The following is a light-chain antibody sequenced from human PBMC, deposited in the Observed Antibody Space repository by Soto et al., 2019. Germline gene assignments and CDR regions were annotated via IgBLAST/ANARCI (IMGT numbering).Light chain of an antibody. CDR1: QSVISSY. CDR3: QQYGRSFIT. V-gene: IGKV3-20*01. CDR2: GAS. Sequence: EILLTQSPGTLSLSPGERATLSCRSSQSVISSYLAWYQQKPGQAPRLLIYGASIRATGITDRFSGSGSGTDFTLTISRLEPEEFAVDYCQQYGRSFITFGQGTRLEIK. J-gene: IGKJ5*01.